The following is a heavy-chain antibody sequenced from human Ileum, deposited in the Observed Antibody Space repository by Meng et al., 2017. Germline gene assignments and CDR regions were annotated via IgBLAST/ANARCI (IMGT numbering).Heavy chain of an antibody. D-gene: IGHD3/OR15-3a*01. CDR1: TFTLGTYS. J-gene: IGHJ5*02. CDR3: ARDWDWVVWDL. Sequence: VELVESGGAFVQPGGALTPSCAGHTFTLGTYSMHWLRQAPGKGLVWVSQIKPDGRTTAYADSVKGRFTISRDDAKNTLYLEMNSLRAEDAAVYYCARDWDWVVWDLWGQGTLVTVSS. V-gene: IGHV3-74*01. CDR2: IKPDGRTT.